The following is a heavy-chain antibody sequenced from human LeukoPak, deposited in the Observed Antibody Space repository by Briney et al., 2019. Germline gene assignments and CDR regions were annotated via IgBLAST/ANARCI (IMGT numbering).Heavy chain of an antibody. CDR2: INPNSGGT. V-gene: IGHV1-2*02. J-gene: IGHJ6*02. CDR3: TRDHCTSINCYEYNYYGMDV. CDR1: GYTFTAYY. Sequence: ASLKVSYKASGYTFTAYYIHWVRRAPGQGLEWMGWINPNSGGTESAQKFQGRVTMTRDTSISTAYMELSRLRSDDTAVYYCTRDHCTSINCYEYNYYGMDVWGQGTTVTVS. D-gene: IGHD2-2*01.